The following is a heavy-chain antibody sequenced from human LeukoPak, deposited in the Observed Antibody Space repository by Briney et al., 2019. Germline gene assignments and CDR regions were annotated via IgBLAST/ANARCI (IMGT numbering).Heavy chain of an antibody. Sequence: GSLRLSCEASGFNFHDYGMSWVRQAPGRGLEWVSGIFWNGGSTGYADSVKGRFTISRDNSKNTLYLQMNSLRAEDTAVYYCARDETITMVRGVNYRGIDYWGQGTLVTVSS. CDR1: GFNFHDYG. J-gene: IGHJ4*02. D-gene: IGHD3-10*01. V-gene: IGHV3-20*04. CDR2: IFWNGGST. CDR3: ARDETITMVRGVNYRGIDY.